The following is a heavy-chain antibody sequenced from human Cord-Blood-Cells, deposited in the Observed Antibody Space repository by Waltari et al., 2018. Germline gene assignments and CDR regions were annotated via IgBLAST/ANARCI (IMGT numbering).Heavy chain of an antibody. D-gene: IGHD2-2*01. J-gene: IGHJ4*02. Sequence: QVQLQQWGAGLLKPSETLSLTCAVYGGSFSGYYWSWIRQPPGKGLEWIVEINHSGSTNYNPSLKSRVTISVDTSKNQFSLKLSSVTAADTAVYYCARGGIVVVPAAIYTFDYWGQGTLVTVSS. CDR1: GGSFSGYY. V-gene: IGHV4-34*01. CDR3: ARGGIVVVPAAIYTFDY. CDR2: INHSGST.